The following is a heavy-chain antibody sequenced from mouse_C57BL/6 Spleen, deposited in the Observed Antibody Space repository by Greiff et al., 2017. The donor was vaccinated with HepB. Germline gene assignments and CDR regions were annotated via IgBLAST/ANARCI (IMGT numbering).Heavy chain of an antibody. Sequence: VQLQQPGAELVMPGASVKLSCKASGYTFTSYWMHWVKQRPGQGLEWIGEIDPSDSYTNYNQKFKGKSTLTVDKSSSTAYMQLSSLTSEDSAVYYGARSDGLDYWGQVTTLTVSS. CDR2: IDPSDSYT. CDR3: ARSDGLDY. CDR1: GYTFTSYW. D-gene: IGHD2-3*01. J-gene: IGHJ2*01. V-gene: IGHV1-69*01.